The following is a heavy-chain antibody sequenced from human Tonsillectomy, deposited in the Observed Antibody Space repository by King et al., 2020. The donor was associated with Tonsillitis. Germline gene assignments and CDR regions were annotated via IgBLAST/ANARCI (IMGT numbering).Heavy chain of an antibody. V-gene: IGHV3-48*03. CDR2: ISGSGGTI. CDR3: ARDRYYGSGLFDY. CDR1: GFTFSSYE. D-gene: IGHD3-10*01. J-gene: IGHJ4*02. Sequence: VQLVESGGGLVQPGGSLRLSCAASGFTFSSYEMNWVRQAPGKGLEWVSYISGSGGTIYYADSVKGRFTISRDNAKNSLYLQMNSLRAEDTAVYYCARDRYYGSGLFDYWGQGTLVTVSS.